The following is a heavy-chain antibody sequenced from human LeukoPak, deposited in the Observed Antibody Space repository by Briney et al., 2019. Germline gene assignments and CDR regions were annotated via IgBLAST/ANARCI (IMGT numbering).Heavy chain of an antibody. CDR2: IKSDVTTT. D-gene: IGHD3-22*01. CDR3: AKDHLNYYDSRDFDY. J-gene: IGHJ4*02. Sequence: PGGSLRLSCAASGFSFSSYWMHWVRQVPGRGLVWVSRIKSDVTTTSYADSVKGRFTISRDNAKNTLYLQVNSLRAEDTAVYYCAKDHLNYYDSRDFDYWGRGTRVSVSS. V-gene: IGHV3-74*01. CDR1: GFSFSSYW.